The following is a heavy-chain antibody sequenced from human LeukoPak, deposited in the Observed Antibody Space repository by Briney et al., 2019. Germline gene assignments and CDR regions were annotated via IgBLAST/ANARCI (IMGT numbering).Heavy chain of an antibody. V-gene: IGHV4-59*01. Sequence: PSETLSLTCTVSGGSISTYFWSWIRQPPGKELEGIGYIYYIGYTNYSPSLKCGVTISIDTSKNQLSLKLSSVTAADTAVYYCARVGSGSFDYWGQGTLVAVSS. CDR2: IYYIGYT. CDR1: GGSISTYF. CDR3: ARVGSGSFDY. J-gene: IGHJ4*02. D-gene: IGHD3-10*01.